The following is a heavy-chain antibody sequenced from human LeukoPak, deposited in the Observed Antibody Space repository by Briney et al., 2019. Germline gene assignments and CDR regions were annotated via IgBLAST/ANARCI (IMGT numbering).Heavy chain of an antibody. CDR1: GISVRSNY. Sequence: GGSLRLSCAASGISVRSNYMNWVRQAPGTGLEWVSLISSGDDTDYADSVRGRFTISRDNSKNTLYLQMNSLRAEDTAVYYCARDVWELRLDYWGQGTLVTVSS. CDR2: ISSGDDT. V-gene: IGHV3-53*05. D-gene: IGHD1-26*01. J-gene: IGHJ4*02. CDR3: ARDVWELRLDY.